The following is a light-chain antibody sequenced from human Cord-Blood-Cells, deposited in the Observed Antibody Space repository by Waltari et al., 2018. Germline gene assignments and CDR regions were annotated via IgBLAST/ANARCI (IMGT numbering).Light chain of an antibody. V-gene: IGLV2-23*01. CDR1: SSDVGSYTL. CDR2: EGS. CDR3: CSYAGSSYV. Sequence: QSALTQPASVSGSPGQSITISCTGTSSDVGSYTLVSWYQQHPGKAPKLMIYEGSKLPSGVSNRFSGSKSGNTASLTISGLQAEDEADYYCCSYAGSSYVFGTGTKVTVL. J-gene: IGLJ1*01.